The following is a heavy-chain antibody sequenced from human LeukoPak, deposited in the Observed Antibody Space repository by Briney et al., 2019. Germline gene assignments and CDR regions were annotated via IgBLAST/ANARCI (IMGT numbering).Heavy chain of an antibody. CDR1: GYSFTTYW. J-gene: IGHJ4*02. CDR2: IYPGDSDT. Sequence: GGSLKISCKASGYSFTTYWIGWVRQMPGKGLEWMGIIYPGDSDTRYSPSFQGQVTISVDKSITTAYLQWSSLKASDTAMYYCARPLSGGYSSGHFDYWGQGTLVTVAS. D-gene: IGHD6-19*01. V-gene: IGHV5-51*01. CDR3: ARPLSGGYSSGHFDY.